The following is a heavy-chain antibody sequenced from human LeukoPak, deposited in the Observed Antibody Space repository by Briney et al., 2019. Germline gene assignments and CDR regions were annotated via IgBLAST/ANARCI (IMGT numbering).Heavy chain of an antibody. CDR2: IIPIFGTA. J-gene: IGHJ2*01. Sequence: SVKVSCKGSGGTFSSYVISWVRQAPGQGLEWMGGIIPIFGTANYAQKFQGRVTITTDESTSTAYMELSSLRSEDTAVYYCAREGYCTNGVCLGEFFDLWGRGTLVTVSS. V-gene: IGHV1-69*05. CDR3: AREGYCTNGVCLGEFFDL. CDR1: GGTFSSYV. D-gene: IGHD2-8*01.